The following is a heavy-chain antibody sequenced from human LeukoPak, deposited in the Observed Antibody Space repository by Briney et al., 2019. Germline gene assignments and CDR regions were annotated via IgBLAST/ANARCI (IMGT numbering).Heavy chain of an antibody. Sequence: PSETLSLTCAVYGGSFSGYYWSWIRQPPGKGLEWIGEINHSGSTNYNPSLKSRVTISVDTSKNQFSLKLSSVTAADTAVYYCARLSTRGSSWDFDYWGQGTLVTVSS. CDR1: GGSFSGYY. V-gene: IGHV4-34*01. J-gene: IGHJ4*02. CDR2: INHSGST. D-gene: IGHD6-6*01. CDR3: ARLSTRGSSWDFDY.